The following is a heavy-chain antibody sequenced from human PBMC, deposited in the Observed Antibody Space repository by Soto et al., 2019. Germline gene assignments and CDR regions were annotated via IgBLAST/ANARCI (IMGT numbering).Heavy chain of an antibody. J-gene: IGHJ6*02. CDR1: GFTLSGYS. Sequence: PGGSLRLSCAASGFTLSGYSMNWVRQAPGKGPEWVSSISSSSSYIYYADSVKGRFTISRDNAKNSLYLQMNSLRAEDTAVYYCARGGLITIFGVVITKDYYYGMDVWGQGTTVTVSS. CDR3: ARGGLITIFGVVITKDYYYGMDV. D-gene: IGHD3-3*01. V-gene: IGHV3-21*01. CDR2: ISSSSSYI.